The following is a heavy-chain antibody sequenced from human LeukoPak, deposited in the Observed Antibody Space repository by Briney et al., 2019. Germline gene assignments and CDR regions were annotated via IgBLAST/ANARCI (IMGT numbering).Heavy chain of an antibody. V-gene: IGHV3-13*05. J-gene: IGHJ5*02. D-gene: IGHD5-24*01. CDR1: GLIFSRSD. CDR3: ARGGDEGFDP. CDR2: IAAAGDP. Sequence: GGSLRLSCVASGLIFSRSDMHWVRQPAGKGLEWVSGIAAAGDPFYAASVKGRFTISRVNAKNSLYLQMNSLRAGDTAVYYCARGGDEGFDPWGQGTLVTVSS.